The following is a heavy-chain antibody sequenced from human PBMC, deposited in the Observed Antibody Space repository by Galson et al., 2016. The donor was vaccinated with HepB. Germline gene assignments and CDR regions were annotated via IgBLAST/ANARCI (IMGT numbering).Heavy chain of an antibody. V-gene: IGHV1-69*06. Sequence: SVKVSCKASGGTFSSYAISWVRQAPGQGLEWMGGIIPIFGTADYAQKFQGRVTITADTSTSTAYMELSRLTSEDTAVYYCARASWEFPSNFDQWGQGTLVTVSS. J-gene: IGHJ4*02. D-gene: IGHD1-26*01. CDR1: GGTFSSYA. CDR3: ARASWEFPSNFDQ. CDR2: IIPIFGTA.